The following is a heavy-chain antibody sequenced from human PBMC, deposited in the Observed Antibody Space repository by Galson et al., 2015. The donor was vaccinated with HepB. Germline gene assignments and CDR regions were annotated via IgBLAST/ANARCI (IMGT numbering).Heavy chain of an antibody. V-gene: IGHV1-18*01. CDR2: ISAYNGNT. D-gene: IGHD2-2*01. J-gene: IGHJ4*02. CDR1: GYTFTSYG. Sequence: QSGAEVKKPGASVKVSCKASGYTFTSYGISWVRQAPGQGLEWMGWISAYNGNTNYAQKLQGRVTMTTDTSTSRAYMELRSLRSDDTAVYYCARESLDCSSTTCYPTPDYWGQGTLVTVSS. CDR3: ARESLDCSSTTCYPTPDY.